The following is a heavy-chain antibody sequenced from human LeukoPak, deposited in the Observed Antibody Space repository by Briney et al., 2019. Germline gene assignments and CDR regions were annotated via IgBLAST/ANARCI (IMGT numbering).Heavy chain of an antibody. CDR1: GFTVSSSY. Sequence: GGSLRLSCAASGFTVSSSYMSWVRQAPGKGLEWVSIISSAGTTYYADSVKGRFTISRDNSKNTVYLQVNRLRDEDTAVYYCARDLEAANTYYFDYWGQGTMVIVSS. V-gene: IGHV3-66*01. D-gene: IGHD6-13*01. CDR3: ARDLEAANTYYFDY. J-gene: IGHJ4*02. CDR2: ISSAGTT.